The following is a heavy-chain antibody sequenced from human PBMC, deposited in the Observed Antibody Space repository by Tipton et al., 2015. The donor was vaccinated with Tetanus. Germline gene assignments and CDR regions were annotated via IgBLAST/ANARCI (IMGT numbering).Heavy chain of an antibody. D-gene: IGHD3-9*01. V-gene: IGHV4-61*01. Sequence: TLSLTCTVSGGSVSSGSYYWSWIRQPPGKGLEWIGYIYYSGSTNYNPSLKSRVTISVDTSKNQFSLKLSSVTAADTAVYYCARVIYDILTGYHIDYWSQGTLVTVSS. CDR3: ARVIYDILTGYHIDY. J-gene: IGHJ4*02. CDR1: GGSVSSGSYY. CDR2: IYYSGST.